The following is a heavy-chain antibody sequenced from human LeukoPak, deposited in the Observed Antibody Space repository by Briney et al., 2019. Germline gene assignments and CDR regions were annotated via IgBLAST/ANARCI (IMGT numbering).Heavy chain of an antibody. CDR2: ISSSGSTI. CDR1: GFTFSSYE. J-gene: IGHJ4*02. Sequence: PGGSLRLSCAASGFTFSSYEMNWVRQAPGKGLEGVSYISSSGSTIYYADSVKGRFTISRDNAKNSLYLQMNSLRAEDTAVYYCAREAYDSSGYYSAADYWGQGTLVTVSS. D-gene: IGHD3-22*01. V-gene: IGHV3-48*03. CDR3: AREAYDSSGYYSAADY.